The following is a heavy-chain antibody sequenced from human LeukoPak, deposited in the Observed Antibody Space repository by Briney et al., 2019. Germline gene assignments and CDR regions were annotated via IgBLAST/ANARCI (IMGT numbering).Heavy chain of an antibody. J-gene: IGHJ4*02. Sequence: GGSLRLSCAASGFTFSSYSMNWVRQAPGKELEWVSSISSSSSYIYYADSVKGRFTISRDNAKNSLYLQMNSLRAEDTAVYYCARVEEGAIPFDYWGQGTLVTVSS. CDR3: ARVEEGAIPFDY. CDR1: GFTFSSYS. CDR2: ISSSSSYI. V-gene: IGHV3-21*01. D-gene: IGHD1-26*01.